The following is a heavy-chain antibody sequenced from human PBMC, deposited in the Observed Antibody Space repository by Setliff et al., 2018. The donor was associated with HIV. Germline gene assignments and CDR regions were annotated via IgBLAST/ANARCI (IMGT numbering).Heavy chain of an antibody. J-gene: IGHJ3*01. V-gene: IGHV1-69*10. CDR2: IIPILGIA. CDR3: ARPLTPSYNFWGDAFAV. Sequence: SVKVSCKASGYTFSSYAINWVRQAPGQGLEWMGGIIPILGIANYAQKFQGRVTITADESTSTAYMELRSLRPDDTAVYYCARPLTPSYNFWGDAFAVWGQGTVVTVSS. D-gene: IGHD3-3*01. CDR1: GYTFSSYA.